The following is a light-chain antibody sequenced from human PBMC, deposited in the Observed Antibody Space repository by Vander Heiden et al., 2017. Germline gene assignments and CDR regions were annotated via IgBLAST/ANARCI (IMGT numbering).Light chain of an antibody. CDR1: QGVSRN. Sequence: VMTQSPATLPVSPGESATFPCRASQGVSRNLSWYTQRPGQAPSLLIHGACTRSAGAPARFGGSGSGTESNLTISSLQSEDFAVDYCQHYNSCPFTFGQGTKLESK. CDR2: GAC. V-gene: IGKV3-15*01. J-gene: IGKJ2*01. CDR3: QHYNSCPFT.